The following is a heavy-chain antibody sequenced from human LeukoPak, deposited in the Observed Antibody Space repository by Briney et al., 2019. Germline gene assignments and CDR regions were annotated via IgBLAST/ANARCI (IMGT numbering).Heavy chain of an antibody. J-gene: IGHJ4*02. CDR1: GFTFSNYE. V-gene: IGHV3-48*03. Sequence: GGSLRLSCAASGFTFSNYEMNWVRQAPRKGLEWVSYISSSGSTIYYADSVKGRFTISRDNAKNSLYLQMNSLRGEDTAVYYCAKDSESGSYYGGYYFDYWGQGTLVTVSS. CDR3: AKDSESGSYYGGYYFDY. CDR2: ISSSGSTI. D-gene: IGHD1-26*01.